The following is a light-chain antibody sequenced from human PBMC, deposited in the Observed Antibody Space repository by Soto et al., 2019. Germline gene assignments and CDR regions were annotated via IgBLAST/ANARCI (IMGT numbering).Light chain of an antibody. V-gene: IGKV3-20*01. J-gene: IGKJ1*01. Sequence: EIVLTQSPGTLSLSPGERATLSCRASQSVSSSYLAWYQQKPGQAPRLLIYGASSMATGIPDRFSGSGSGTDFHLTISRLEPEDFAVYYCQQYGSSPPWTFGQGTKVEIK. CDR2: GAS. CDR3: QQYGSSPPWT. CDR1: QSVSSSY.